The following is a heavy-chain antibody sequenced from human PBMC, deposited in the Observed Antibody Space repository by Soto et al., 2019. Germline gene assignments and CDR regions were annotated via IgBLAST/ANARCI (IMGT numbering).Heavy chain of an antibody. CDR1: GDTFNSST. CDR2: TIPILAMS. CDR3: AASYGSGSRAFDY. J-gene: IGHJ4*02. D-gene: IGHD3-10*01. Sequence: QVQLVQSGPEVKMPWSSVKVSCKASGDTFNSSTINWVRQAPGQGLQWMGRTIPILAMSNYALKFQGRVTITADKSTTTAYMELSRLRSDDTAVYYCAASYGSGSRAFDYWGQGTLVTVSS. V-gene: IGHV1-69*02.